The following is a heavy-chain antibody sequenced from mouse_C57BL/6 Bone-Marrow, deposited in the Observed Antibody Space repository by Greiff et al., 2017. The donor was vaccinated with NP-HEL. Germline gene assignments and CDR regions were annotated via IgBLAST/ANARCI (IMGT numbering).Heavy chain of an antibody. CDR3: ARCRLVGWFAY. V-gene: IGHV1-4*01. CDR2: INPSSGYT. J-gene: IGHJ3*01. D-gene: IGHD1-1*02. Sequence: VQLQESGAELARPGASVKMSCKASGYTFTSYTMHWVKQRPGQGLEWIGYINPSSGYTKYNQKFKDKATLTADKSSSTAYMQLSSLTSEDSAVYYGARCRLVGWFAYWGQGTLVTVSA. CDR1: GYTFTSYT.